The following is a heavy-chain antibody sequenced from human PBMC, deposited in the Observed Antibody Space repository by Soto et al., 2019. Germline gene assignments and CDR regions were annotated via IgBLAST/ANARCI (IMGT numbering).Heavy chain of an antibody. Sequence: PSETLSLTCTVSGGSIRSYCWTWIRQPPGEGLEWIGCICNSGTTNYNPSLKSRVAISVDTQKNKFSLQLSSVTVADTAMYYCAGYWGEHDYGDSVGGQGIRVTVS. J-gene: IGHJ3*01. CDR1: GGSIRSYC. CDR2: ICNSGTT. V-gene: IGHV4-59*08. CDR3: AGYWGEHDYGDSV. D-gene: IGHD4-17*01.